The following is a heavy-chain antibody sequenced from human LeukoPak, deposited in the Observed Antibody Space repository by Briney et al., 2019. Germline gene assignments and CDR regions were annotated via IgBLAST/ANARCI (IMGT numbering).Heavy chain of an antibody. V-gene: IGHV3-11*06. CDR3: AREAGYSYRSYFDY. D-gene: IGHD5-18*01. Sequence: GGSLRLSRAASGFTFSDYYMSWIRQAPGKGLEWVSYISSSSSYTNYADSVKGRFTISRDNSKNTLYLQMNSLRAEDTAVYYCAREAGYSYRSYFDYWGQGTLVTVSS. CDR1: GFTFSDYY. CDR2: ISSSSSYT. J-gene: IGHJ4*02.